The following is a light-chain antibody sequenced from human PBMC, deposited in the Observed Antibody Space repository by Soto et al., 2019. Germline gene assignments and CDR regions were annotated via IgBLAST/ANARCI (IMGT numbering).Light chain of an antibody. V-gene: IGLV2-8*01. CDR3: SSYACSNNLV. CDR2: EVS. CDR1: SSDVGGYNY. J-gene: IGLJ3*02. Sequence: QSALTQPPSASGSPGQSVTISCTGTSSDVGGYNYVSWYQQHPGKAPKFMIYEVSKRPSGVPDRFSGSKSGNTASLTVSGLHAEDEADYYCSSYACSNNLVFGGGTKLTVL.